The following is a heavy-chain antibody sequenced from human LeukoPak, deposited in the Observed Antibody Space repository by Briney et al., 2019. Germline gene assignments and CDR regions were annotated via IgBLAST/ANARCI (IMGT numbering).Heavy chain of an antibody. CDR1: GFTFSSYG. D-gene: IGHD2-2*01. Sequence: GRSLRLSCAASGFTFSSYGMHWVRQAPGKGLEWVAVIWYEGSNKYYADSVKGRFTISRDNSKNTLYLQMNSLRAEDTAVYYCAKVRFQGCSSTSCYGTYFVYWGQGTLVTVSS. CDR3: AKVRFQGCSSTSCYGTYFVY. CDR2: IWYEGSNK. V-gene: IGHV3-33*06. J-gene: IGHJ4*02.